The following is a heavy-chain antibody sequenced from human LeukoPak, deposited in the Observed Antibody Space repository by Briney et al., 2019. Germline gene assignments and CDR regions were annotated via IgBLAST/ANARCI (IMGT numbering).Heavy chain of an antibody. CDR2: INAGNGNT. J-gene: IGHJ6*02. V-gene: IGHV1-3*01. D-gene: IGHD6-6*01. CDR1: GYTFTSYA. Sequence: ASVTVSCTASGYTFTSYAMHWVRQAPGQRLEWMGWINAGNGNTKYSQKFQGRVTITRDTSASTAYMELSSLRSEDTAVYYCASEYSSSSGYYYYYGMDVWGQGTTVTVSS. CDR3: ASEYSSSSGYYYYYGMDV.